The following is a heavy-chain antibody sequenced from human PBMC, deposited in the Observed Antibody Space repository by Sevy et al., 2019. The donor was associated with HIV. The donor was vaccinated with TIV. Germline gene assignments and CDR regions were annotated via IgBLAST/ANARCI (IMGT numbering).Heavy chain of an antibody. J-gene: IGHJ4*02. CDR2: INSDGSST. Sequence: GGSLRLSCAASGFTFSSYWMHWVRQAPGKGLVWVSRINSDGSSTSYADSVKGRFTISRDNAKNTLYLQMNSLRAEATAVYYCASGIFGVVTGLTPVAHWGQGTLVTVSS. CDR1: GFTFSSYW. D-gene: IGHD3-3*02. CDR3: ASGIFGVVTGLTPVAH. V-gene: IGHV3-74*01.